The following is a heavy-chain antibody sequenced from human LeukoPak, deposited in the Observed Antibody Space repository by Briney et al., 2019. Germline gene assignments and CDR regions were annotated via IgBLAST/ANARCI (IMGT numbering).Heavy chain of an antibody. Sequence: GGSLRLSCAASGFTFSNYWMSWVRQAPGKGLEWVSYISSSGSTIYYADSVKGRFTISRDNAKDSLYLQMNSLRAEDTAVYYCAELGITMIGGVWGKGTTVTISS. D-gene: IGHD3-10*02. J-gene: IGHJ6*04. CDR3: AELGITMIGGV. CDR1: GFTFSNYW. CDR2: ISSSGSTI. V-gene: IGHV3-48*01.